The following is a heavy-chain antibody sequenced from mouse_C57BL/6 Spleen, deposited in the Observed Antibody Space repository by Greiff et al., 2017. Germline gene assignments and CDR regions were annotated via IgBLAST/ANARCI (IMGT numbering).Heavy chain of an antibody. CDR3: ERSGGSSYYFDY. CDR1: GYTFTSYW. Sequence: QVQLQQPGAELVRPGSSVKLSCKASGYTFTSYWMHWVKQRPIQGLEWIGNIDPSDSETHYNQKFKDKATLTVDKSSSTAYMQLSSLTSEDSAVYYCERSGGSSYYFDYWGQGTTLTVSS. J-gene: IGHJ2*01. CDR2: IDPSDSET. V-gene: IGHV1-52*01. D-gene: IGHD1-1*01.